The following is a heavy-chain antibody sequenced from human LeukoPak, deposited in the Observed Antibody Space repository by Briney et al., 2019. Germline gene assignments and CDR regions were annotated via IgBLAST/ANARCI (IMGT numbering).Heavy chain of an antibody. CDR3: ARQHPSYYDSSGYYLVDY. V-gene: IGHV3-30*01. Sequence: GGSLRLSCAASGFTFSSYAMHWVRQAPGKGLEWVAVISYDGSNKYYADSVKGRFTISRDNSKSTLYLQMNSLRAEDTAVYYCARQHPSYYDSSGYYLVDYWGQGTLVSVSS. CDR2: ISYDGSNK. J-gene: IGHJ4*02. D-gene: IGHD3-22*01. CDR1: GFTFSSYA.